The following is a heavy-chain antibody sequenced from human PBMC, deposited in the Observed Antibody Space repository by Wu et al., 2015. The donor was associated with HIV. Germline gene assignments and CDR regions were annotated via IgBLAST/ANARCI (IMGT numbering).Heavy chain of an antibody. CDR1: GGSFSGYY. V-gene: IGHV4-34*01. J-gene: IGHJ4*02. CDR3: ARGRITMVRGGSPSLGY. D-gene: IGHD3-10*01. Sequence: QVQLQQWGAGLLKPSETLSLTCAVYGGSFSGYYWSWIRQPPGKGLEWIGEINHSGSTNYNPSLKSRVTISVDTSKNQFSLKLSSVTAADTAVYYCARGRITMVRGGSPSLGYWGQGTLVTVSS. CDR2: INHSGST.